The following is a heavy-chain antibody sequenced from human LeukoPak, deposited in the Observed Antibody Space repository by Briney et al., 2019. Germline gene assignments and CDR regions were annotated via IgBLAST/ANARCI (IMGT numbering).Heavy chain of an antibody. D-gene: IGHD1-7*01. V-gene: IGHV4-39*01. CDR2: TYSNGGT. CDR1: GGSISSSTFY. Sequence: PSETLSLTCTVSGGSISSSTFYWGWIRQAPGKGLEWIGSTYSNGGTYYNPSLKSRVTISVDTSKNQFSLRLSSVTAADTAVYYCARRDLRELDYWGQGTLVTVSS. J-gene: IGHJ4*02. CDR3: ARRDLRELDY.